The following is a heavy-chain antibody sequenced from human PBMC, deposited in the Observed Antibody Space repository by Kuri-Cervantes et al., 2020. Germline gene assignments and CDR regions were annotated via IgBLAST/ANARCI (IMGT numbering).Heavy chain of an antibody. Sequence: GESLKISCAASGFTFDDYAMHWVRQAPGKGLEWVSSISSSSSYIYYADSVKGRFTISRDNAKNSLYLQMDSLRAEDTAVYYCARVDIVVVVATNILSAFDMWGQGTMVTVSS. J-gene: IGHJ3*02. CDR3: ARVDIVVVVATNILSAFDM. CDR2: ISSSSSYI. CDR1: GFTFDDYA. V-gene: IGHV3-21*01. D-gene: IGHD2-15*01.